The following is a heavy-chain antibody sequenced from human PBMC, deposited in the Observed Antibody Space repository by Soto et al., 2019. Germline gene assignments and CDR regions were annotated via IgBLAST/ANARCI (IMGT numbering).Heavy chain of an antibody. V-gene: IGHV3-64*01. CDR1: GFTLSGYA. D-gene: IGHD6-6*01. CDR3: ARRARPDFYYMDV. CDR2: ISSNGVDT. Sequence: EVQLAESGGGLAQPGGSLRLSCAASGFTLSGYAMDWVRQAPGKGLEYVSGISSNGVDTYYANSVQGRFTISRDNSKNTVYLQMGSLRPEDVAVYYCARRARPDFYYMDVWGKGTTVTVSS. J-gene: IGHJ6*03.